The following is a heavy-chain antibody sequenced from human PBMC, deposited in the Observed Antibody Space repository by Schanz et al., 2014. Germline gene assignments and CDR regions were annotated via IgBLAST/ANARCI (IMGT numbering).Heavy chain of an antibody. J-gene: IGHJ4*02. CDR1: GFTFSRYA. CDR3: ARGGATRFDY. Sequence: PASGFTFSRYAMHWVRQAPGKGLEWVSYISSSSSTIYYADSVKGRFTISRDNAKNSLYLQMNSLRDEDTAVYYCARGGATRFDYWGQGTLVTVSS. CDR2: ISSSSSTI. D-gene: IGHD1-26*01. V-gene: IGHV3-48*02.